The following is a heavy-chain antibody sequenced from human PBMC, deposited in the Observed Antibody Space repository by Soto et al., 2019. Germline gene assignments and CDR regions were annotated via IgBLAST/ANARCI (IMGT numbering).Heavy chain of an antibody. Sequence: PGGSLRLSCAAFGFDFNKYAMTWVRQAPGKGLQWVSSITSNGDSTYYADSVKGRFTTSRDNSKNTLYLQMNSLRADDTAVFYCAKDSPSYTTSPFYFHSSGQGPLVTVS. V-gene: IGHV3-23*01. CDR2: ITSNGDST. J-gene: IGHJ4*02. D-gene: IGHD2-2*02. CDR3: AKDSPSYTTSPFYFHS. CDR1: GFDFNKYA.